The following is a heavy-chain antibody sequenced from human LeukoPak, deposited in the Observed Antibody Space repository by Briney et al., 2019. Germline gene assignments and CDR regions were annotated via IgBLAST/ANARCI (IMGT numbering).Heavy chain of an antibody. CDR2: ITANGGYT. J-gene: IGHJ3*01. D-gene: IGHD4-17*01. CDR3: AKDPNGDYIGAFDF. Sequence: GGSLRLSCAASAFSFSKFVSIWVRQAPGKGLEWVSAITANGGYTLYADAVKGRFTVSRDNSKNTLYLQINSLRPEDTAMYYCAKDPNGDYIGAFDFWGQGTMVTVSS. CDR1: AFSFSKFV. V-gene: IGHV3-23*01.